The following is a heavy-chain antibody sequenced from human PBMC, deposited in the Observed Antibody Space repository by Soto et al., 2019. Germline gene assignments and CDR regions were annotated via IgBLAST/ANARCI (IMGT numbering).Heavy chain of an antibody. D-gene: IGHD3-22*01. V-gene: IGHV4-59*01. CDR3: ARVNRGYYDSSGYWFDP. CDR1: GGSISSYY. J-gene: IGHJ5*02. Sequence: SETLSLTCTVSGGSISSYYWSWIRQPPGEGLEWIGYIYYSGSTNYNPSLKSRVTISVDTSKNQFSLKLSSVTAADTAVYYCARVNRGYYDSSGYWFDPWGQGTLVTVSS. CDR2: IYYSGST.